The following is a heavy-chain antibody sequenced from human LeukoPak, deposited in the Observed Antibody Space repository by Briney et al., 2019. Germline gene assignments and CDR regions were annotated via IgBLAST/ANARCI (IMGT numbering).Heavy chain of an antibody. CDR1: GYTFTGYY. CDR2: INPNSGGT. J-gene: IGHJ4*02. D-gene: IGHD3-10*01. Sequence: ASVKVSCKASGYTFTGYYMHWVRQAPGQGLEWMGWINPNSGGTNYAQKLQGRVTMTTDTSTSTAYLELRSLRSDDTAVYYCARGSYGSGIYYNLPNDYWGQGTLVTVS. V-gene: IGHV1-2*02. CDR3: ARGSYGSGIYYNLPNDY.